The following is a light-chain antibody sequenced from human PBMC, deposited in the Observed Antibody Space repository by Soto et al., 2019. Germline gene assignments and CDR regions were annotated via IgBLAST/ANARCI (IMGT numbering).Light chain of an antibody. V-gene: IGKV1-12*01. CDR1: QDISSW. J-gene: IGKJ4*01. Sequence: DIQMTQSPSSVSASVGDRVTITCRASQDISSWLAWYQQKPGKAPKLLIYAASSLHSGVPARFSGSDSGTDXTLTISSVQXXDSATYYCQQANSFPLTFGGGTKVEI. CDR3: QQANSFPLT. CDR2: AAS.